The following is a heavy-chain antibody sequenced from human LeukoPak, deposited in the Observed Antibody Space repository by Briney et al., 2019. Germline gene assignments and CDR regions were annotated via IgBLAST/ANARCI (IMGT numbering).Heavy chain of an antibody. CDR3: ARIGTATVDY. CDR2: ISSSSSYV. CDR1: GFTSSSYS. J-gene: IGHJ4*02. V-gene: IGHV3-21*01. D-gene: IGHD6-25*01. Sequence: GGSLRLSCAASGFTSSSYSMNWVRQAPGKGLEWVASISSSSSYVYYADSVKGRFTISRDNAKNSLYLQMNSLRAEDTAVYYCARIGTATVDYWGQGTLVTVSS.